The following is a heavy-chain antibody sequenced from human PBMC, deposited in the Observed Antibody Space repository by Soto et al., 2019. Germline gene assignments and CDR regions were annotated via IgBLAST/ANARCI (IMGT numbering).Heavy chain of an antibody. J-gene: IGHJ5*02. CDR1: GGSISSYY. D-gene: IGHD3-3*01. Sequence: SETLSLTCTVSGGSISSYYWSWIRQPPEKGLEWIGYIYYSGSTNYNPSLKSRVTISVDTSKNQFSLKLSSVTAADTAVYYCARADFWSLFDPWGQGTLVTVSS. CDR2: IYYSGST. CDR3: ARADFWSLFDP. V-gene: IGHV4-59*01.